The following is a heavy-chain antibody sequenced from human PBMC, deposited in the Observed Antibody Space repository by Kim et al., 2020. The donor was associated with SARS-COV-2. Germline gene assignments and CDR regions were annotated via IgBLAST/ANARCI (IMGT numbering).Heavy chain of an antibody. V-gene: IGHV1-24*01. J-gene: IGHJ6*02. D-gene: IGHD6-13*01. CDR3: ATSHPGSSCTYYYYGLDV. Sequence: ASVKVSCKVSGYTLTELSMNWVRQAPGKGLEWMGGFDPDDGETIYPQKLQGRVTMTEDTSTDTAYMELSSLRSEDTAVYYCATSHPGSSCTYYYYGLDVWGQGTTVTVSS. CDR1: GYTLTELS. CDR2: FDPDDGET.